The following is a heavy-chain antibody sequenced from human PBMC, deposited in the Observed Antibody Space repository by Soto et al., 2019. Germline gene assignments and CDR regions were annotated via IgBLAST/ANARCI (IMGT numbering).Heavy chain of an antibody. CDR2: IYSGGTT. CDR1: GFIINSNY. D-gene: IGHD5-18*01. J-gene: IGHJ1*01. V-gene: IGHV3-53*01. Sequence: VGSLRLSCAASGFIINSNYMSWVRQAPGRGLEWVSVIYSGGTTDYADSVKGRFTIYTDNSKNTLYLQMNTLRAEDTAMYYCESGFSYGYFQNWGLGTMVTVYS. CDR3: ESGFSYGYFQN.